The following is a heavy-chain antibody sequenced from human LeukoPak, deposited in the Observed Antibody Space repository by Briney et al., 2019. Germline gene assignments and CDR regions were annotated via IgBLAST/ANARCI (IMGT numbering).Heavy chain of an antibody. D-gene: IGHD3-9*01. CDR2: IGTAGDT. Sequence: GGSLRLSCAASGFTFSSYDMHWVRQATGKGLEWVSAIGTAGDTYYPGSVKGRFTISRENAKNSLYLQMNSLRAGDTAVYYCARGRGGYDIHYYGMDVWGQGPTVTVSS. V-gene: IGHV3-13*04. J-gene: IGHJ6*02. CDR3: ARGRGGYDIHYYGMDV. CDR1: GFTFSSYD.